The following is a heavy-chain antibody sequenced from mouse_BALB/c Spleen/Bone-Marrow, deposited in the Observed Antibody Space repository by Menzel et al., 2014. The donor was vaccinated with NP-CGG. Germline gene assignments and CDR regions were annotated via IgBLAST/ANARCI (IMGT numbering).Heavy chain of an antibody. J-gene: IGHJ4*01. CDR3: ARSGLYYGNYLYAMDY. Sequence: EVQLQQSGPELVKPGASLKISCKASGYSFTGYTMNWVKQSHGKNLEWIGLINPYNGGTSYNQRFKGKATLTVDKSSSTAYMEFLSLTSEDSAVYYCARSGLYYGNYLYAMDYWGQGTAVTVSA. CDR1: GYSFTGYT. D-gene: IGHD2-1*01. V-gene: IGHV1-18*01. CDR2: INPYNGGT.